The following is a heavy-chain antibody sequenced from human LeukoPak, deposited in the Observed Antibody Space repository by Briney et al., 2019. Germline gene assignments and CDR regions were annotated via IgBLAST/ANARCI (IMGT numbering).Heavy chain of an antibody. CDR1: GGSISSYY. CDR3: ARHDPIVGTPDAFDI. V-gene: IGHV4-59*08. Sequence: PSETLSLTCTVSGGSISSYYWSWFRQPPGKGLEWIAYIYYSGNTDYNPSLKSRVTISLDTSKNQFSLKLSSVTAADTAVYYCARHDPIVGTPDAFDIWGQGTMVTVSS. D-gene: IGHD1-26*01. CDR2: IYYSGNT. J-gene: IGHJ3*02.